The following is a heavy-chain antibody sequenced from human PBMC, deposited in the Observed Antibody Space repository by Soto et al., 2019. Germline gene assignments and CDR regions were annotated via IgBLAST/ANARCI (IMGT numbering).Heavy chain of an antibody. CDR3: VTPKGAGTMRDRYFDF. V-gene: IGHV3-72*01. D-gene: IGHD1-7*01. CDR1: GFSFTDHY. Sequence: EVQLVESGGGLVQPGGSLRLSCAASGFSFTDHYFDWVRQAPGKGLEWVGRAKTKAHASDKQYAASVKGRFTVSRDDSENSFYLEMNSLKTADTAVYYCVTPKGAGTMRDRYFDFWGRGTLVTVSS. J-gene: IGHJ2*01. CDR2: AKTKAHASDK.